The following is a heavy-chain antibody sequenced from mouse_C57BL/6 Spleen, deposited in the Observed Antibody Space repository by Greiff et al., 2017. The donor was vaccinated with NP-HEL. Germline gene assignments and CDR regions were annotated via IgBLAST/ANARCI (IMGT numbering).Heavy chain of an antibody. D-gene: IGHD4-1*01. J-gene: IGHJ2*01. CDR3: ATLTGTSY. CDR2: IYPGDGDT. Sequence: VQGVESGPELVKPGASVKISCKASGYAFSSSWMNWVKQRPGKGLEWIGRIYPGDGDTNYNGKFKGKATLTADKSSSTAYMQLSSLTSEDSAVYFCATLTGTSYWGQGTTLTVSS. V-gene: IGHV1-82*01. CDR1: GYAFSSSW.